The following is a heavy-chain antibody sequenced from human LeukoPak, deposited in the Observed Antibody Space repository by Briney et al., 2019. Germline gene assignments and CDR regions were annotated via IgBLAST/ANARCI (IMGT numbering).Heavy chain of an antibody. D-gene: IGHD3-3*01. J-gene: IGHJ4*02. CDR2: ISHTGGT. CDR3: ARDPGYYGTFDY. CDR1: GFTFSSYT. Sequence: GGSLRLSCAASGFTFSSYTMSWVRQAPGKGLDWVSTISHTGGTFYADSVKGRFTISRDNAKNSLYLQMNSLRAEDTAVYYCARDPGYYGTFDYWGQGTLVTVST. V-gene: IGHV3-21*01.